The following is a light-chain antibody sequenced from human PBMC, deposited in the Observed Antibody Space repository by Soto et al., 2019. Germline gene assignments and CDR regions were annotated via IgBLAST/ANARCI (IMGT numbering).Light chain of an antibody. J-gene: IGLJ2*01. Sequence: QSVLTQPASVSGSPGQSITISCTGTSGDGGPYNFVSWYQQHPGKVPKVIIFEVIYRPSGVSSRFSGSKSGTTASLTISDLQADDEADYYCSSYTSLKTRVFGGGTKLTVL. CDR3: SSYTSLKTRV. CDR1: SGDGGPYNF. CDR2: EVI. V-gene: IGLV2-14*01.